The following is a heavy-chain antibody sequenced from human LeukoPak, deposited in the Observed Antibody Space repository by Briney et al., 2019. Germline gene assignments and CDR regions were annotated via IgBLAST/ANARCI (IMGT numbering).Heavy chain of an antibody. J-gene: IGHJ4*02. Sequence: QPGGSLRLSCAAPGFTFSSYGMHWVRQAPGRGLEWVAIIWYDGSNKYYPDSVKGRFTISRDNSKNTLYLQMNSLRAEDTAVYYCAKDAGYGSYWLDYWGQGTLVTVSS. CDR2: IWYDGSNK. V-gene: IGHV3-33*06. D-gene: IGHD1-26*01. CDR1: GFTFSSYG. CDR3: AKDAGYGSYWLDY.